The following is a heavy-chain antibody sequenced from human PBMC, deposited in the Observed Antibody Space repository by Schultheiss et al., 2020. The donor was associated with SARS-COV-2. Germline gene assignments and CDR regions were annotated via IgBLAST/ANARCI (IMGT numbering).Heavy chain of an antibody. Sequence: SETLSLTCTVSGGSISSGGYYWSWIRQPPGKGLEWIGYIYYSGSTNYNPSLKSRVTISVDTSKNQFSLKLSSVTAADTAVYYCARGTGTTFPVDFDYWGQGTLVTVSS. D-gene: IGHD1-1*01. CDR1: GGSISSGGYY. V-gene: IGHV4-61*08. J-gene: IGHJ4*02. CDR2: IYYSGST. CDR3: ARGTGTTFPVDFDY.